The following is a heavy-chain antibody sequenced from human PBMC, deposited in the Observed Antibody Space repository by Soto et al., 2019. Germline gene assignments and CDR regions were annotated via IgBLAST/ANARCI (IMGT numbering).Heavy chain of an antibody. V-gene: IGHV6-1*01. CDR2: TYYRSKWYN. Sequence: PSQTLSVTGAISGDSVSSNSAAWNWIRQSPSRGLEWLGRTYYRSKWYNDYAVSVKSRITINPDTSKNQFSLQLNSVTPEDTAVYYCARDQSHYCSSTSCHNHYYYYYYTAVWGQGTTVTVSS. CDR1: GDSVSSNSAA. J-gene: IGHJ6*03. D-gene: IGHD2-2*01. CDR3: ARDQSHYCSSTSCHNHYYYYYYTAV.